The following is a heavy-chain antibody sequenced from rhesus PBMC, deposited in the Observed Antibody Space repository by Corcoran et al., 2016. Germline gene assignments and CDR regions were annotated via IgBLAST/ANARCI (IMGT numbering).Heavy chain of an antibody. Sequence: QVQLQESGPGVVKPSETLSLTCAVSGGSISDSYRWSWIRRRPGKGLEWIGYIYGSSTSTNYNPSLKSRVTISKDTSKNQFSLKLSSVTAADTAVYYCARGSGWFAEYFEFWGQGALVTVSS. CDR3: ARGSGWFAEYFEF. D-gene: IGHD6-31*01. CDR2: IYGSSTST. V-gene: IGHV4S10*01. J-gene: IGHJ1*01. CDR1: GGSISDSYR.